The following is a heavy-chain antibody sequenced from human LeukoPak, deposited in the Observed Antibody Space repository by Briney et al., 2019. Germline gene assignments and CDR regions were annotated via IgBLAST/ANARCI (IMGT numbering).Heavy chain of an antibody. CDR2: IYYSGST. CDR3: ARDSVPAAIDAFDI. CDR1: GGSISSYY. D-gene: IGHD2-2*01. V-gene: IGHV4-59*12. J-gene: IGHJ3*02. Sequence: SETLSLTCTVSGGSISSYYWSWIRQPPGKGLEWIGYIYYSGSTNYNPSLKSRVTISVDTSKNQFSLKLSSVTAADTAVYYCARDSVPAAIDAFDIWGQGTMVTVSS.